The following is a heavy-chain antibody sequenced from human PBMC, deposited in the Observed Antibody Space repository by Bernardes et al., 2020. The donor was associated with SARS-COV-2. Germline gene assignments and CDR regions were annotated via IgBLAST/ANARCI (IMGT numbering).Heavy chain of an antibody. CDR2: IFGSGSGA. CDR3: ATRSTTTSGGHYYYGVDV. D-gene: IGHD2-2*01. Sequence: GGSLRLSCAASGFTFSSYAMNWVRQAPGKGLEWVSGIFGSGSGAYYADSVKGRFTISRDNSKNMLYLQMNSLRAEDTAIYYCATRSTTTSGGHYYYGVDVWGQGTTVTVSS. J-gene: IGHJ6*02. CDR1: GFTFSSYA. V-gene: IGHV3-23*01.